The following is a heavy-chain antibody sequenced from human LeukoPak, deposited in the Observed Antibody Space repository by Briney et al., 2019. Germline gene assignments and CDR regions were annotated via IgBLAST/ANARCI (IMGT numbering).Heavy chain of an antibody. D-gene: IGHD3-22*01. V-gene: IGHV1-69*01. CDR3: ARADSSGSPFDY. CDR2: IIPIFGTA. J-gene: IGHJ4*02. CDR1: GDTFSSYA. Sequence: GSSVKVTCKASGDTFSSYAISWVRQAPGQGLEWMGGIIPIFGTANYAQKFQGRVTITADESTSTAYMELSSLRSEDTAVYYCARADSSGSPFDYWGQGTLVTVSS.